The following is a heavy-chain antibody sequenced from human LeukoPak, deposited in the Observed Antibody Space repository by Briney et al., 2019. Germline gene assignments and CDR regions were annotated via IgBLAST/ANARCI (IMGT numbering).Heavy chain of an antibody. CDR3: ATIHSRPF. Sequence: GGSLRLSCKASGFSFSDYYMTWIRQPPGKGLEWIAYIRSGATTMYYADSVRGRFTISRDDSKNSLFLQMNSLRAEDTAVYYCATIHSRPFWGQGTLVTVSS. D-gene: IGHD2-15*01. CDR1: GFSFSDYY. CDR2: IRSGATTM. V-gene: IGHV3-11*01. J-gene: IGHJ4*02.